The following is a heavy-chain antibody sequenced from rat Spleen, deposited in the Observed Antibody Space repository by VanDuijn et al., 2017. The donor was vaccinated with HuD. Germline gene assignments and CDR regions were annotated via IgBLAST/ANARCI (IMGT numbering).Heavy chain of an antibody. CDR1: GFTFNNYW. Sequence: EVQLVESGGGLVQPVRSLKLSCVASGFTFNNYWMTWIRQAPGKGLEWVAYISSSSGKIYYADTVKGRFTISRDNAKSTLYLQMDSLTSEDTATYYCARSQSYYFDYWGQGVMVTVSS. CDR3: ARSQSYYFDY. CDR2: ISSSSGKI. J-gene: IGHJ2*01. V-gene: IGHV5-31*01. D-gene: IGHD3-2*01.